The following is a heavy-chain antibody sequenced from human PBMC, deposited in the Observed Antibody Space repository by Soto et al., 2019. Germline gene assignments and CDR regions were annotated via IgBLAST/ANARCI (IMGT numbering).Heavy chain of an antibody. CDR2: IVVGSGNT. V-gene: IGHV1-58*01. CDR1: GFTFTSSA. D-gene: IGHD6-19*01. CDR3: AGVRCCGRGWRLVFSY. Sequence: VASVKVSCKASGFTFTSSAVQWVRQARGQRLEWIGWIVVGSGNTNYAQKFQERVTITRDMSTSTSYMELSSLRAEDTAVYYCAGVRCCGRGWRLVFSYWGQGTLVTVSS. J-gene: IGHJ4*02.